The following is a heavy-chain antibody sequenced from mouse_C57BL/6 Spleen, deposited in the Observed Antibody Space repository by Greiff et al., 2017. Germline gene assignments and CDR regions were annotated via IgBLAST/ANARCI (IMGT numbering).Heavy chain of an antibody. CDR2: IHPNRGST. D-gene: IGHD4-1*01. CDR1: GYTFTSYW. J-gene: IGHJ1*03. CDR3: ARGQLGRYFDV. Sequence: QVQLQQPGAELVKPGASVKLSCKASGYTFTSYWMHWVKQRPGQGLEWIGMIHPNRGSTNYNEKFKSKATLTVDKSSSTAYMQLSSLTSEDSAVYYCARGQLGRYFDVWGTGTTVTVSS. V-gene: IGHV1-64*01.